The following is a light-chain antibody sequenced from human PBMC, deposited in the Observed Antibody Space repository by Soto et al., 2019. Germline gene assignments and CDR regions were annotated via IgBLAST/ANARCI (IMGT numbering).Light chain of an antibody. CDR1: QSISSW. Sequence: DIPMTQSPSTLSASVGDRVTITCRASQSISSWVAWYQQKPGQAPKLLIYKASSLESGVPTRFSGSGSGTEFTLTISSLQPDDVATYYCQQYSTMATFGQGTKVDIK. CDR3: QQYSTMAT. V-gene: IGKV1-5*03. J-gene: IGKJ1*01. CDR2: KAS.